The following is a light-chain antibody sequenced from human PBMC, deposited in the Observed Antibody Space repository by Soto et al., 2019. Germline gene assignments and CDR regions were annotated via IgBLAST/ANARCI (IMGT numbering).Light chain of an antibody. CDR2: DTS. CDR3: QQRLHWPIT. Sequence: EIVLTQSPATLSLSPGDRVTLSCRASQTVGRYLSWCQHSPGQGPRLLVYDTSNRATGIPARFSGSGSETDFTLTISSLEPEDFAVYYCQQRLHWPITFGQGTRLEIK. V-gene: IGKV3-11*01. J-gene: IGKJ5*01. CDR1: QTVGRY.